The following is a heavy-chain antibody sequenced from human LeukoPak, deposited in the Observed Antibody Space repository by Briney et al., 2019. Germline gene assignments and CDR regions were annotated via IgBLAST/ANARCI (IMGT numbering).Heavy chain of an antibody. CDR1: GFTFSRYW. D-gene: IGHD2-2*01. Sequence: GGSLRLSCAASGFTFSRYWMHWVRQAPGKGLVWVSRINSDGYSTTYADFVKGRFTISRDNSKNTLYLQMNSLRVEDTAVYYCARPPPSCSSTSCYRQYWGQGTLVTVSS. J-gene: IGHJ1*01. CDR2: INSDGYST. V-gene: IGHV3-74*01. CDR3: ARPPPSCSSTSCYRQY.